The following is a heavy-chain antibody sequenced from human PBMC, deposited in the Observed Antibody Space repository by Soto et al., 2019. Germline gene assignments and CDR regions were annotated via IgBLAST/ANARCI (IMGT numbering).Heavy chain of an antibody. J-gene: IGHJ4*02. V-gene: IGHV4-59*01. Sequence: SETLSLTCTVSGGSISSYYWSWIRQPPGKGLEWIGYIYYSGSTNYNPSLKSRVTISVDTSKNQFSLKLSSVTAADTAVYYCARQGDTPPGYDSSGYYGYFDYWGQGTLVTVS. CDR3: ARQGDTPPGYDSSGYYGYFDY. CDR2: IYYSGST. CDR1: GGSISSYY. D-gene: IGHD3-22*01.